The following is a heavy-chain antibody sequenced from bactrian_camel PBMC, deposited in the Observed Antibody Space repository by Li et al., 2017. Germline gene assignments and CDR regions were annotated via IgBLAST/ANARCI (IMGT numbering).Heavy chain of an antibody. CDR2: IYREDSTT. CDR3: AASSNSLYPPMALARTLYTY. D-gene: IGHD6*01. V-gene: IGHV3S25*01. J-gene: IGHJ4*01. Sequence: QLVESGGGSVQAGGSLTLSCTVSGYSYSSGCLAWFRQAPGKEREGVAAIYREDSTTLYVDSVKGRFSISQDKAKNTVILQMNSLKPEDTAMYFCAASSNSLYPPMALARTLYTYWGQGTQVTVS. CDR1: GYSYSSGC.